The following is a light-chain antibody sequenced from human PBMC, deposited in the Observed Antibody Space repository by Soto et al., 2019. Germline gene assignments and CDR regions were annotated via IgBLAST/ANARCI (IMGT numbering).Light chain of an antibody. CDR1: QSVSSSY. V-gene: IGKV3-20*01. J-gene: IGKJ4*01. Sequence: EIVLTQSPGTLSLSPGERATLSCRASQSVSSSYLAWYQQKPGQAPRLLIYGASSRATGIPDRFSGSGSGTDFTLTISRLEPEDFAVYYCHQYDNSPLTFGGGTKVEIK. CDR3: HQYDNSPLT. CDR2: GAS.